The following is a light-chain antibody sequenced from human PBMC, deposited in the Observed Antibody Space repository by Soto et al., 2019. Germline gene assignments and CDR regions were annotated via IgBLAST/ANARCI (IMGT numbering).Light chain of an antibody. V-gene: IGLV2-14*03. CDR2: DVG. J-gene: IGLJ2*01. CDR3: SSYTISSTVV. Sequence: QSALTQPASVSGSPGQSITISCIGTSSDVGGYNYVSWYQHHPGKAPKLMIYDVGNRPSGVSNRFSGSKSGNTASLTISGLQAEDEADYYCSSYTISSTVVFGGGTKVTVL. CDR1: SSDVGGYNY.